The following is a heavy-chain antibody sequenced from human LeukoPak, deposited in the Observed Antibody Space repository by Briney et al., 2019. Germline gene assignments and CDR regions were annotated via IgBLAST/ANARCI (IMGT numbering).Heavy chain of an antibody. CDR2: INPNSDGT. Sequence: GASVKVSCKASGYTFTGYYMHWVRQAPGQGLEWMGWINPNSDGTNYAQKFQGRVTMTRDTSISTAYMELSSLRPDDTAVYYCARDLSPSSGYHYYYYGMDVWGQGTTVTVSS. CDR3: ARDLSPSSGYHYYYYGMDV. V-gene: IGHV1-2*02. D-gene: IGHD3-22*01. J-gene: IGHJ6*02. CDR1: GYTFTGYY.